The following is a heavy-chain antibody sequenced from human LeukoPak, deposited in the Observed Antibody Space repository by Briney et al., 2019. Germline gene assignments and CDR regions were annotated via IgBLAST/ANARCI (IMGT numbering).Heavy chain of an antibody. V-gene: IGHV3-23*01. J-gene: IGHJ6*02. Sequence: GGSLRLSCAASGFTFSSYAMSWVRQAPGKGLEWVSAISGSGGSAYYADSVKGRFTISRDNSKNTLYLQMNSLRAEDTAVYYCAKDLASQLGRGFYYYYGMDVWGQGTTVTVSS. CDR2: ISGSGGSA. D-gene: IGHD6-6*01. CDR1: GFTFSSYA. CDR3: AKDLASQLGRGFYYYYGMDV.